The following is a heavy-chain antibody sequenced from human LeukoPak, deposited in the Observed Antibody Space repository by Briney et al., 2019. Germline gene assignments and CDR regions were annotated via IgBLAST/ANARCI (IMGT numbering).Heavy chain of an antibody. CDR3: AKDLGMAGGYYYYYSMDV. Sequence: GGSLRLSCAASGFTFSSYAMHWVRQAPGKGLEWVAVISYDGSNKYYADSVKGRFTISRDNSKNTLYVQMNSLRAEDTAVYYCAKDLGMAGGYYYYYSMDVWGKGTTVTVSS. J-gene: IGHJ6*03. D-gene: IGHD6-19*01. CDR1: GFTFSSYA. V-gene: IGHV3-30*04. CDR2: ISYDGSNK.